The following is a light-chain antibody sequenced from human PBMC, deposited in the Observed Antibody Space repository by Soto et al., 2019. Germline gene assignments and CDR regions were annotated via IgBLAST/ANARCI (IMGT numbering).Light chain of an antibody. CDR2: DAS. Sequence: EIVLTQSPATLSLSPGEGATLSCRASQSVSSRLAWYQQKRGQAPRLLIYDASTRATGIPARFSGSGSGTEFNLTISSLQSEDFAIYYCRHYNNWPPETFGQGTKVDI. CDR3: RHYNNWPPET. CDR1: QSVSSR. J-gene: IGKJ1*01. V-gene: IGKV3-15*01.